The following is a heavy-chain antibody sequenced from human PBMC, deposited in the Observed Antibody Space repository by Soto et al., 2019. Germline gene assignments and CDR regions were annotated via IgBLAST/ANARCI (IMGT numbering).Heavy chain of an antibody. J-gene: IGHJ3*02. CDR3: ARDSGPEVLDYDFWSGYYYAFDI. V-gene: IGHV3-66*01. Sequence: EVQLVESGGGLVQPGGSLRLSCAASGFTVSSNYMSWVRQAPGKGLEWVSVIYSGGSTYYADSVKGRFTISRDNSKNTLYLQMNSLRAEDTAVYYCARDSGPEVLDYDFWSGYYYAFDIWGQGTMVTVSS. CDR2: IYSGGST. CDR1: GFTVSSNY. D-gene: IGHD3-3*01.